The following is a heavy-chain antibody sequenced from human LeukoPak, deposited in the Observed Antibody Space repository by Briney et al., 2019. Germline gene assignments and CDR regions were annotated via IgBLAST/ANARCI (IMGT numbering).Heavy chain of an antibody. CDR2: IKLDGSEK. CDR1: GYTFGKYW. D-gene: IGHD3-3*01. CDR3: ARDQYDTWSRRGNFDS. Sequence: GGSLRLSCVASGYTFGKYWMSWVRQAPGKGLEWVANIKLDGSEKNYVDSVKGRFTISRDNTKNSLYLQMNSLRVEDTAVFYCARDQYDTWSRRGNFDSWGQGTLVIVSS. J-gene: IGHJ4*02. V-gene: IGHV3-7*03.